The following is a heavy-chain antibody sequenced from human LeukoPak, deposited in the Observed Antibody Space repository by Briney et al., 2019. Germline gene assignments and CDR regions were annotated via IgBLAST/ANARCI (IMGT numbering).Heavy chain of an antibody. CDR1: KFTFSDYW. CDR3: ARGTYYYEF. Sequence: GGSLRLSCAASKFTFSDYWMTGVRQAPGKGREWVAYMNQLGNEKKYLDSVKGRFTISRHNAKNSLYLQMTSLRVDDPAVYYCARGTYYYEFWGQGPLVTVSS. CDR2: MNQLGNEK. D-gene: IGHD3-22*01. V-gene: IGHV3-7*04. J-gene: IGHJ4*02.